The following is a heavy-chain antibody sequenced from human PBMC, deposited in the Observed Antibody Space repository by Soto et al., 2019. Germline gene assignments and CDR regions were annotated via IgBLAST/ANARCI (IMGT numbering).Heavy chain of an antibody. CDR3: ARHGLYDFWSGYLAPPYYCYYYMDV. Sequence: SETLSLTCTFSGGSISSYYWSLIRQPPGKGLEWIGYIYYSGSTNYNPSLKSRVTISVDTSKNQFSLKLSSVTAADTAVYYCARHGLYDFWSGYLAPPYYCYYYMDVWGKGTTVTVSS. J-gene: IGHJ6*03. CDR1: GGSISSYY. D-gene: IGHD3-3*01. CDR2: IYYSGST. V-gene: IGHV4-59*01.